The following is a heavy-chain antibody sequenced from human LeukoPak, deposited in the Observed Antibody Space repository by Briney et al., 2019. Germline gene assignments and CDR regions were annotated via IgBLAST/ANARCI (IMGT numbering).Heavy chain of an antibody. D-gene: IGHD4-17*01. CDR1: GFTLSSHS. CDR2: ISSSSSYI. CDR3: ARAAENYGGRFDS. V-gene: IGHV3-21*01. Sequence: GGSLRLSCAASGFTLSSHSVNWVRHAPGKGLEWVSSISSSSSYIYYADSVKGRFTISRDNAKNSLYLQMNSLRAEDTAVYYCARAAENYGGRFDSWGQGTLVTVSS. J-gene: IGHJ4*02.